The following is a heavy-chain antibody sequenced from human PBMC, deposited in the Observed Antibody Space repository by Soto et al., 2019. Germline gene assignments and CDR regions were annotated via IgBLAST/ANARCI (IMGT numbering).Heavy chain of an antibody. J-gene: IGHJ4*02. CDR2: IYYSGST. V-gene: IGHV4-61*01. CDR1: GGSVSSGSYY. Sequence: SETLSLTCTVSGGSVSSGSYYWSWIRQPPGKGLEWIGYIYYSGSTNYNPSLKSRVTISVDTSKNQFSLKLSSVTAADTAVYYCARDTGVLQYYFDYWGQGTLVTVS. D-gene: IGHD3-10*01. CDR3: ARDTGVLQYYFDY.